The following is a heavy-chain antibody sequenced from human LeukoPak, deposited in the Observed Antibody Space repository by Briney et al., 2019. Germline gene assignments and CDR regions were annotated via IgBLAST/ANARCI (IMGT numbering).Heavy chain of an antibody. Sequence: SETLSLTCAVYDGSFSGYYWSWIRQPPGKGLEWIGEINHRGSTNYNPSFKSRVTISVDTSKNQFSLKLSSVTAADTAVYYCASLGYYYDSSGYVITWGQGTLVTVSS. CDR2: INHRGST. V-gene: IGHV4-34*01. CDR1: DGSFSGYY. CDR3: ASLGYYYDSSGYVIT. J-gene: IGHJ5*02. D-gene: IGHD3-22*01.